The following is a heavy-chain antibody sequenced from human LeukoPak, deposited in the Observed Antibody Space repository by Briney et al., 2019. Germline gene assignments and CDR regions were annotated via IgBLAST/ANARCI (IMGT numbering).Heavy chain of an antibody. D-gene: IGHD3-9*01. CDR2: IYYSGGT. CDR1: GGSISSSNYY. Sequence: PSETLSLTCTVSGGSISSSNYYWGWIRQPPGKGLEWIGSIYYSGGTYYNPSLKSRVTISVDTSKNQFSLKLSSVTAADTAVYYCAAEPGSYYDILTGYYNPYFQHWGQGTLVTVSS. J-gene: IGHJ1*01. CDR3: AAEPGSYYDILTGYYNPYFQH. V-gene: IGHV4-39*01.